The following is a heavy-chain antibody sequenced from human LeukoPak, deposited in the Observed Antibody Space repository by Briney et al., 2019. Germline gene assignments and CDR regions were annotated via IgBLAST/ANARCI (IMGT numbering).Heavy chain of an antibody. CDR1: GGSISNYY. Sequence: SETLSLTCTVSGGSISNYYWSWIRQPPGKGLEWIGYIYYSGSSNYNPSLKSRVTISVDTSKNQFSLKLSSVTAADTAVYYCARGVVPAATGNWFDPWGQGTLVTVSS. CDR3: ARGVVPAATGNWFDP. V-gene: IGHV4-59*12. J-gene: IGHJ5*02. CDR2: IYYSGSS. D-gene: IGHD2-2*01.